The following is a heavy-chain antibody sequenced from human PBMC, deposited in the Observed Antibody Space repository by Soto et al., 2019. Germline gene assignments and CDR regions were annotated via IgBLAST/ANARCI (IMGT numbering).Heavy chain of an antibody. J-gene: IGHJ4*02. CDR3: ARHEAPSGWYFDY. Sequence: QLQLQESGPGLVKPSETLSLTCTVSGGSISSSSYYWGWIRQPPGKGLEWIGSIYYSGSTYYNPSPRSRVTLSVDTSKTQFSLKLSSVTAADTAVYCCARHEAPSGWYFDYWGQGTLVTVSS. CDR2: IYYSGST. V-gene: IGHV4-39*01. CDR1: GGSISSSSYY. D-gene: IGHD6-19*01.